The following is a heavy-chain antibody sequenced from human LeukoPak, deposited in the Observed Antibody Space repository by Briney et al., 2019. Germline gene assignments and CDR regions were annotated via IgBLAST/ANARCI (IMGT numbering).Heavy chain of an antibody. CDR1: GYTFTSYG. J-gene: IGHJ4*02. V-gene: IGHV1-18*01. CDR3: ARVLRAYYYDSSGYYYSYFDY. Sequence: EAPVKVSCKASGYTFTSYGISWVRQAPGQGLEWMGWISAYNGNTNYAQKLQGRVTMTTDTSTSTAYMELRSLRSDDTAVYYCARVLRAYYYDSSGYYYSYFDYWGQGTLVTVSS. CDR2: ISAYNGNT. D-gene: IGHD3-22*01.